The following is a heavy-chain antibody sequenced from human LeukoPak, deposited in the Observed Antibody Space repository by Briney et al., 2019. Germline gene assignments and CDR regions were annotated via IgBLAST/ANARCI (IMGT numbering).Heavy chain of an antibody. J-gene: IGHJ6*03. V-gene: IGHV3-7*03. CDR1: GFTFSTYW. D-gene: IGHD3-3*01. CDR2: IRQDGSKI. Sequence: GGSLRLSCAASGFTFSTYWMSWVRQAPGKGLEWVANIRQDGSKIYYVDSVKGRFTISRDNAKNSLYLQMNNLRAEDTAVYYCARLERPTYDFWSGYSNYMDVWGKGTTVTVSS. CDR3: ARLERPTYDFWSGYSNYMDV.